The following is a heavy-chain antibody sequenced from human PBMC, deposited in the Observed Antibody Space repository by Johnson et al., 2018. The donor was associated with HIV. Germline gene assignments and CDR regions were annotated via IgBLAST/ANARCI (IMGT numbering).Heavy chain of an antibody. CDR3: AGDQYRSSWYDAFDI. J-gene: IGHJ3*02. D-gene: IGHD6-13*01. V-gene: IGHV3-30-3*01. CDR1: GFTFGSYA. CDR2: ISYDGSNQ. Sequence: QVQLVESGGGVVQPGRSLRLSCAASGFTFGSYAMHWVRQAPGKGLEWVAVISYDGSNQYYADSVKGRFTISRDNSKNTLYLQMNSLRAEDTAVYYCAGDQYRSSWYDAFDIWCQGTMVTVSS.